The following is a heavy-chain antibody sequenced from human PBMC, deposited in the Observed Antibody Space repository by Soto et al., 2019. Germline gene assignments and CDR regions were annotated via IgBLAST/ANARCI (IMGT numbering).Heavy chain of an antibody. Sequence: EVQLVESGGGLVQPGGSLRLSCAASGFTFSDHYMDWVRQAPGKGLEWVARSRNRVNSHTTEYAASVKGRFTISRDESKSSLYLQTNSLKIEDTPVYYCTRGLLGGAPSYTFHGMDVWGQGTTVTVSS. CDR2: SRNRVNSHTT. D-gene: IGHD1-26*01. CDR3: TRGLLGGAPSYTFHGMDV. J-gene: IGHJ6*01. CDR1: GFTFSDHY. V-gene: IGHV3-72*01.